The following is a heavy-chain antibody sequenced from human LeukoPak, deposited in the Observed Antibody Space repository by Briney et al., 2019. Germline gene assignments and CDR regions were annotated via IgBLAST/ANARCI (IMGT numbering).Heavy chain of an antibody. CDR1: GFTVSSNY. CDR3: ARMSGGYYFVDY. J-gene: IGHJ4*02. V-gene: IGHV3-53*01. Sequence: PGGSLRLSCAASGFTVSSNYMSWVRQAPGRGLEWVSVIYSGGSTYYSDSVKGRFTISRDNSKNTVYLQMNSLRAEDTAVYYCARMSGGYYFVDYWGQGTLVTVSS. CDR2: IYSGGST. D-gene: IGHD3-10*01.